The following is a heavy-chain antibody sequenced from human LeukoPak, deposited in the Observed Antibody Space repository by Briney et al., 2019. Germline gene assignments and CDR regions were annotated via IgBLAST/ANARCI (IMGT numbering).Heavy chain of an antibody. D-gene: IGHD5-18*01. CDR1: GGSISSGNYY. Sequence: SETLSLTCTVSGGSISSGNYYWGWIRQPPGKGLEWIGSVYYSGSTYYNPSLKSRVTMSVDTSNNQFSMGLNSVTAADTAVYYCARHRQLWSNPNFDYWGQGTLVTVSS. V-gene: IGHV4-39*01. CDR2: VYYSGST. CDR3: ARHRQLWSNPNFDY. J-gene: IGHJ4*02.